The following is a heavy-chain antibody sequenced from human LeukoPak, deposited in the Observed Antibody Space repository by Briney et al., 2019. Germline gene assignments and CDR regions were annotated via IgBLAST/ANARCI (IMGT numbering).Heavy chain of an antibody. CDR1: GGSISSGSYY. CDR2: IYTSGST. J-gene: IGHJ3*01. Sequence: SETLSLTCTVSGGSISSGSYYWSWIRQPAGKGLEWIGRIYTSGSTNYNPSLKSRVTISVDTSKNQFSLKLSSVTAADTAVYYCARDYDSDIYYNVKAFDVWGQGTMVTVSS. V-gene: IGHV4-61*02. CDR3: ARDYDSDIYYNVKAFDV. D-gene: IGHD3-10*01.